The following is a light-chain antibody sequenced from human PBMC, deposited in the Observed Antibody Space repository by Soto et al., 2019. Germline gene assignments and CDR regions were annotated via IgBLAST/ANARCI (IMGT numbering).Light chain of an antibody. J-gene: IGKJ4*01. V-gene: IGKV1-5*01. CDR3: QQYNSYFLT. CDR2: DVF. Sequence: DIQMTQSPSTLSASVGDRVTITCRSSQSTSTWLAWYQQKPGKAPKLLIYDVFSLESGVPSRFSGSAYGTEFNLTISSLQHDDFATDYCQQYNSYFLTLGGGTKVEIK. CDR1: QSTSTW.